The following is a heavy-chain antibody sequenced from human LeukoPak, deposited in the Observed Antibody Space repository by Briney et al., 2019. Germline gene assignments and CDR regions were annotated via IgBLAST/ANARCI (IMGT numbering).Heavy chain of an antibody. D-gene: IGHD2-2*01. V-gene: IGHV4-31*03. J-gene: IGHJ5*02. CDR3: ATVVPAAYNWFDP. CDR2: IYYSGST. CDR1: GGSISSGGYY. Sequence: SQTLSLTCTVSGGSISSGGYYWSWIRQHPGKGLEWIGYIYYSGSTYYNPSLKSRVTISVDTSKNQFSLKLSSVTAADTAVYYCATVVPAAYNWFDPWGQGTLVTLSS.